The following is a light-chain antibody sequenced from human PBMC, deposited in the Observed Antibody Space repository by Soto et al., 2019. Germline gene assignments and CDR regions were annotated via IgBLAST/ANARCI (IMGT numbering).Light chain of an antibody. CDR3: QQYGNSPVT. CDR1: QSVSSNY. V-gene: IGKV3-20*01. CDR2: GAS. J-gene: IGKJ5*01. Sequence: EIVLTHSPGTLSLSPGERATLSCRASQSVSSNYLAWYQQKPGQAPRLLIYGASSRATGIPDRFSGSGSGTDFTLTINRLEPEDFAVYYCQQYGNSPVTFGQGTRLEIK.